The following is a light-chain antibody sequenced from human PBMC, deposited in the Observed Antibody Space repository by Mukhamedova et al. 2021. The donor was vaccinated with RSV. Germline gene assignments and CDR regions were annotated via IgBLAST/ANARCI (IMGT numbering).Light chain of an antibody. CDR3: HVWDSSRAV. Sequence: GQTARLTCGENNIGSKVVHWYQQKPGQAPILVIYDDSHRPSGIPERFSGSNSGNSATLTISRVEVGDEADYYCHVWDSSRAVFGG. J-gene: IGLJ2*01. V-gene: IGLV3-21*02. CDR2: DDS. CDR1: NIGSKV.